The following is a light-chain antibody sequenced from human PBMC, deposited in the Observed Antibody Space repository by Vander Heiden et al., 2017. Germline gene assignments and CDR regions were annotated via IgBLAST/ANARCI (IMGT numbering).Light chain of an antibody. CDR1: RGSIASNY. J-gene: IGLJ2*01. V-gene: IGLV6-57*01. CDR3: QSYDSSNQV. CDR2: EDN. Sequence: NFMLTQPHSVSESPGKTVTISCTRSRGSIASNYVQWYQQRPGSSPTTVIYEDNQRPSGVPDRFSCSIDSSSNSASLTISGLKTEDEADYYCQSYDSSNQVFGGGTKLTVL.